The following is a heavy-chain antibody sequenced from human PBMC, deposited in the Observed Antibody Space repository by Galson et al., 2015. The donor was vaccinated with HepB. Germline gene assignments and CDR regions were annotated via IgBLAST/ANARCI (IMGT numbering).Heavy chain of an antibody. CDR3: ARETDYYFDY. CDR1: GFTFSYYS. Sequence: SLRLSCAASGFTFSYYSMNWVRQAPGKGLEWVSYISSSGSTMYYADSVQGRFTISRDNAKNSLYLRMNSLRAEDTAVYFCARETDYYFDYWGQGTLVTVSS. V-gene: IGHV3-48*01. CDR2: ISSSGSTM. J-gene: IGHJ4*02.